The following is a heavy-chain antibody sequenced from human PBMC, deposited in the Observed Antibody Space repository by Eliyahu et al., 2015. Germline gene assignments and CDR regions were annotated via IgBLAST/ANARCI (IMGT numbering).Heavy chain of an antibody. D-gene: IGHD4-17*01. J-gene: IGHJ6*03. CDR3: ARGLTVTPSYYYYYMDV. Sequence: QVQLVQSGAEVKKPGSSVKVSCKASGGTFSSYPISWVRQAPGQGLEWMGRIIPILGIANYAQKFQGRVTITADKSTSTAYMELSSLRSEDTAVYYCARGLTVTPSYYYYYMDVWGKGTTVTVSS. CDR1: GGTFSSYP. CDR2: IIPILGIA. V-gene: IGHV1-69*02.